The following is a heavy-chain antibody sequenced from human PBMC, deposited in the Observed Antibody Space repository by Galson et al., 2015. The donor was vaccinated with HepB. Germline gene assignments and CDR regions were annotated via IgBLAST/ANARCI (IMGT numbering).Heavy chain of an antibody. CDR1: GFTFSISG. D-gene: IGHD6-25*01. V-gene: IGHV3-33*01. CDR3: ARERQQRAWDFDY. Sequence: SLRLSCAASGFTFSISGIHWVRQAPGKGLEWVAVIWYDGIKKYYADPVKGRFNISRDDSKNTLYLEMNSLRAEDTAVYYCARERQQRAWDFDYWGQGTLVTVSS. J-gene: IGHJ4*02. CDR2: IWYDGIKK.